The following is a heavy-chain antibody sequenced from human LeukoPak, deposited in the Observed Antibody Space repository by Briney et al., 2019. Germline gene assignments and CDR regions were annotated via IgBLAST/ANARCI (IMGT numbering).Heavy chain of an antibody. Sequence: PGGSLRLSCAASGFTFSSYAMSWVRQAPGRGLEWVSAISGSGGSTYYADSVKGRFTISRDNSKNTLYLQMNGLRAEDTAVYYCAKVRSFEYYDSSGYPDAFDIWGQGTMVTVSS. CDR1: GFTFSSYA. CDR2: ISGSGGST. J-gene: IGHJ3*02. CDR3: AKVRSFEYYDSSGYPDAFDI. D-gene: IGHD3-22*01. V-gene: IGHV3-23*01.